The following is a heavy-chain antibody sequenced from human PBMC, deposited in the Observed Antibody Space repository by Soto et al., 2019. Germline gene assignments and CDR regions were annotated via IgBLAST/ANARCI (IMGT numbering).Heavy chain of an antibody. V-gene: IGHV1-18*01. CDR2: ISTYKSNT. CDR1: GYSFTGYA. J-gene: IGHJ4*02. D-gene: IGHD3-9*01. Sequence: QIQLVQSGVEVKKPGASVKVSCRASGYSFTGYALAWVRQAPGQGLEWVGWISTYKSNTNYAQKFHGRVTMTTDTSTTTAHMELRNMRSDDTAVYYCARVSYDILTGYYAHYFDYWGQGTLVTVSS. CDR3: ARVSYDILTGYYAHYFDY.